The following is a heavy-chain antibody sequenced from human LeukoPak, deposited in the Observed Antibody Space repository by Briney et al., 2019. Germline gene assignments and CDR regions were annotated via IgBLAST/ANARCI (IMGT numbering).Heavy chain of an antibody. CDR1: GDSISSYY. Sequence: TSETLSLTCTVSGDSISSYYWSWIRQPPGKGLEWIGYIYYSGSTKYNPSLKSRVTISLDTSKTQFSLNLSSVAAADTAVYYCARKSFHTSSYDYWGQGTLVTVSS. CDR3: ARKSFHTSSYDY. V-gene: IGHV4-59*01. CDR2: IYYSGST. D-gene: IGHD6-13*01. J-gene: IGHJ4*02.